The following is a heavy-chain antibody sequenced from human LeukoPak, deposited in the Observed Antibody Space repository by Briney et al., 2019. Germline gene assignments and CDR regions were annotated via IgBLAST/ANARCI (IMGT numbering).Heavy chain of an antibody. D-gene: IGHD1-26*01. CDR1: GAASSGNY. CDR3: ARDRSGVVGARGLYYYYYMDV. CDR2: INHSGST. Sequence: PSETLSLTCGVYGAASSGNYWSWIRQSPGRGLEWIGEINHSGSTNYNPSLKSRVIISIDTSKNQFSLKLSSVTAADTAVYYCARDRSGVVGARGLYYYYYMDVWGKGTTVTISS. J-gene: IGHJ6*03. V-gene: IGHV4-34*01.